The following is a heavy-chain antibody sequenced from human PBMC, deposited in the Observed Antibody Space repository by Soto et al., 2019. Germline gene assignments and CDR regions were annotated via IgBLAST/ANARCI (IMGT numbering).Heavy chain of an antibody. CDR3: ATRDTGRVY. Sequence: QVQLQESGPGLVKPSGTLSLTCAVSGVSIGSHDWWTWVRQPPGKGLEWIGESHQSGNTHYNSSLGRRVPISLDKSKNHFSLQLRSVTVADTAVYYCATRDTGRVYWGQGTLVTVSS. CDR2: SHQSGNT. J-gene: IGHJ4*02. D-gene: IGHD5-18*01. V-gene: IGHV4-4*02. CDR1: GVSIGSHDW.